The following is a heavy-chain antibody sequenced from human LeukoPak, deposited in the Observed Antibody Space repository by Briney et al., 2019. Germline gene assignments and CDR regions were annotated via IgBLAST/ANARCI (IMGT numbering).Heavy chain of an antibody. V-gene: IGHV3-43*01. J-gene: IGHJ4*02. CDR2: ISWDGGNT. D-gene: IGHD3-3*01. CDR3: AKAAGGFLEWLFEY. CDR1: GFIFDDYT. Sequence: PGGSLRLSCAASGFIFDDYTMHWVRQTPGKGLEWVSLISWDGGNTYYADSVKGRFTIPRDNAKNSLYLQMNSLRAEDMALYYCAKAAGGFLEWLFEYWGQGTLVTVSS.